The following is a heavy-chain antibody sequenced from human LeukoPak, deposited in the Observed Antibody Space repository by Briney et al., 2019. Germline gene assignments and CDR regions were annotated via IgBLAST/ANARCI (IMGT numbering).Heavy chain of an antibody. V-gene: IGHV4-30-4*01. CDR3: AGNCSGGSCYFDY. J-gene: IGHJ4*02. D-gene: IGHD2-15*01. Sequence: PSETLSLTCTVSGGSISSGDYYWSWIRQPPGKGLEWIGYIYYSGSTYYNPSLKSRVTISVDTSKNQFSLKLSSVTAADTAVYYCAGNCSGGSCYFDYWGQGTLVTVSS. CDR1: GGSISSGDYY. CDR2: IYYSGST.